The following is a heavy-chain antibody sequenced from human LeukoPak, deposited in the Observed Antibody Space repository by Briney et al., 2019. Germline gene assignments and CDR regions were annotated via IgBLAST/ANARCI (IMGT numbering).Heavy chain of an antibody. D-gene: IGHD1-1*01. CDR2: ISGSGGRI. V-gene: IGHV3-23*01. CDR3: AKNPRLEGWIYFDS. J-gene: IGHJ4*02. CDR1: GFTFRSYG. Sequence: PGGSLRLSCAASGFTFRSYGMSWVRQAPGKGLEWVSSISGSGGRIDYADSVKGRFTISRDNSKNTLSLQMNSLTAEDTAVYYCAKNPRLEGWIYFDSWGQGILVTVSS.